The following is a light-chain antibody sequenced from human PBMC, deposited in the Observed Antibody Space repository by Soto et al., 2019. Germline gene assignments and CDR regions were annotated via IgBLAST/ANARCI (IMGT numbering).Light chain of an antibody. CDR3: SSFADGLNVV. J-gene: IGLJ2*01. V-gene: IGLV2-8*01. CDR1: ENDIGVANY. Sequence: QSVLTQPPSSSGSPGQSVTITCSGTENDIGVANYVSWYQQHPDEAPKLLIFEVFKRPSEIPARFSASKSGNTASLIVSGIKPEAEAEYFSSSFADGLNVVFGGGTKITVL. CDR2: EVF.